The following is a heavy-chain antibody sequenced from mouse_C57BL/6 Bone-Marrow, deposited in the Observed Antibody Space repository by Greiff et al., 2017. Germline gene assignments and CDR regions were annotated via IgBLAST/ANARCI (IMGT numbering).Heavy chain of an antibody. V-gene: IGHV1-52*01. CDR3: ARGGDYFDY. CDR2: IDPSDSDT. Sequence: QVQLQQPGAELVRPGSSVKLSCKASGYTFTSYWMHWVKQRPIQGLEWIGNIDPSDSDTHYNQKFKDKATLTGDKSSSTAYMQLSSLTSEDSAVYYCARGGDYFDYWGQGTTLTVSS. J-gene: IGHJ2*01. CDR1: GYTFTSYW.